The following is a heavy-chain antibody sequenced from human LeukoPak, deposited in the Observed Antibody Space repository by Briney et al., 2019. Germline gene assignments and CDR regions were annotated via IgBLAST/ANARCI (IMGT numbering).Heavy chain of an antibody. Sequence: PGGSLRLSCAASGFTFSSYWMSWVRQAPGKGLEWVANIKQDGSEKYYVDSVKGRFTISRDNAKNSLYLQMNSLRAEDTAVYYCARTHTIFGVVTYFDYWGQGTLVTVSS. CDR3: ARTHTIFGVVTYFDY. V-gene: IGHV3-7*01. CDR2: IKQDGSEK. D-gene: IGHD3-3*01. J-gene: IGHJ4*02. CDR1: GFTFSSYW.